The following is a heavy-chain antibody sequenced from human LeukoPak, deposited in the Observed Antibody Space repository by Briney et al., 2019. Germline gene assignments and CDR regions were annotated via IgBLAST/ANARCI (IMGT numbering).Heavy chain of an antibody. D-gene: IGHD3-22*01. Sequence: SVKVSCKASGGTFSSYAISWVRQAPGQGLEWMGRIIPILGIANYAQKFQGRVTITADKSTSTAYMELSSLRSEDTAAYYCARYVSSSGYYQYWGQGTMVTVSS. CDR1: GGTFSSYA. CDR2: IIPILGIA. V-gene: IGHV1-69*04. J-gene: IGHJ3*01. CDR3: ARYVSSSGYYQY.